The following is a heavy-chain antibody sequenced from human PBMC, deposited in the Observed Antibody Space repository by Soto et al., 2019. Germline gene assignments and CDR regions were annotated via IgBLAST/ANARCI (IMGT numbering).Heavy chain of an antibody. Sequence: SETLSLTCTVSGGSISSYYWSWIRQPPGKGLEWIGYIYYSGSTNHNPSLKSRVTISVDTSKNQFSLKLSSVTAADTAVYYCASTLITMVRGYYFDYWGQGTLVTVSS. CDR3: ASTLITMVRGYYFDY. CDR1: GGSISSYY. D-gene: IGHD3-10*01. V-gene: IGHV4-59*01. J-gene: IGHJ4*02. CDR2: IYYSGST.